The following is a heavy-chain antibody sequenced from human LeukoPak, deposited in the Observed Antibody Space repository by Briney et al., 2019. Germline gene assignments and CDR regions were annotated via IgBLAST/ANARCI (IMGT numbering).Heavy chain of an antibody. Sequence: PSETLSLTCAVSGGSISSGGYSWSWIRQPPGKGLEWIGYIYHSGSTYYNPSLKSRVTISVDRSKNQFSLKLSSVTAADTAVYFCAREGTTEVTRGFDYWGQGTLVTVSS. J-gene: IGHJ4*02. D-gene: IGHD4-23*01. CDR3: AREGTTEVTRGFDY. CDR1: GGSISSGGYS. CDR2: IYHSGST. V-gene: IGHV4-30-2*01.